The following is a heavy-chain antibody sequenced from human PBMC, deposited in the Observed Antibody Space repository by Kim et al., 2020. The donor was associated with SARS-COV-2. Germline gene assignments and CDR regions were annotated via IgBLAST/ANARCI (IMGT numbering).Heavy chain of an antibody. CDR2: IRSKAYGGTT. Sequence: GGSLRLSCTASGFTFGDYAMSWFRQAPGKGLEWVGFIRSKAYGGTTEYAASVKGRFTISRDDSKSIAYLQMNSLKTEDTAVYYCTRDLDIVVVPAAIHNYYYYGMDGWGQGTTVTVSS. CDR1: GFTFGDYA. CDR3: TRDLDIVVVPAAIHNYYYYGMDG. V-gene: IGHV3-49*03. D-gene: IGHD2-2*03. J-gene: IGHJ6*02.